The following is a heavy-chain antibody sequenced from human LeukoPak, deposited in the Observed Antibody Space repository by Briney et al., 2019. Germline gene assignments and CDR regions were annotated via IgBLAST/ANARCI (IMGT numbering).Heavy chain of an antibody. J-gene: IGHJ5*02. CDR2: ISSSSSYI. V-gene: IGHV3-21*01. CDR1: GLTFATYT. Sequence: PGGSLRLSCAASGLTFATYTMNWVRQAPGKGLEWVSSISSSSSYIYYADSVKGRFTISRDNAKNSLYLQMNSLRAEDTAVYYCARGQKGRATWFDPWGQGTLVTVSS. CDR3: ARGQKGRATWFDP.